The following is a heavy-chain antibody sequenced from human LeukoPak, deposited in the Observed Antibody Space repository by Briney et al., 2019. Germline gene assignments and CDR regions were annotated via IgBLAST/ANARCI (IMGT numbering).Heavy chain of an antibody. J-gene: IGHJ3*02. D-gene: IGHD5-18*01. CDR1: GGSVSSSHYY. CDR2: VYSSGST. V-gene: IGHV4-39*01. CDR3: SINSYGFDI. Sequence: KPSETLSLTCTVSGGSVSSSHYYWGWIRQPPGKGLEWIGSVYSSGSTYYNPSLKSRITISVDTSKNQFSLKLSSVTAADTAMYYCSINSYGFDIWGQGTMVTVSS.